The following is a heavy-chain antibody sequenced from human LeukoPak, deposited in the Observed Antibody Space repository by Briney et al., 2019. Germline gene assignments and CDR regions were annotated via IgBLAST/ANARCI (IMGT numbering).Heavy chain of an antibody. V-gene: IGHV4-4*02. CDR2: IYHSGST. CDR1: GGSISSNYW. CDR3: VRKGADIHYFQY. Sequence: SETLSLTCAVSGGSISSNYWWSWVRQPPGRGLEWIGDIYHSGSTQYTPSLKSRVAISVDTSRNQFSLNLASVTAADTAVYYCVRKGADIHYFQYWGQGTLVTVSS. D-gene: IGHD6-19*01. J-gene: IGHJ4*02.